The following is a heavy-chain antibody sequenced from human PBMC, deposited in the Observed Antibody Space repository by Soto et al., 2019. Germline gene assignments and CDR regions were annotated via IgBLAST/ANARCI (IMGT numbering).Heavy chain of an antibody. D-gene: IGHD2-2*01. V-gene: IGHV3-30-3*01. J-gene: IGHJ6*02. Sequence: QVQLVESGGGVVQPGRSLRLSCAASGFTFSSYAMHWVRQAPGKGLEWVAVISYDGSNKYYADSVKGRFTISRDNSKNTLYLQMNSLRAEDTAVYYCARGEDIVLVPAAMSYYSYGMDVWGQGTTVTVSS. CDR3: ARGEDIVLVPAAMSYYSYGMDV. CDR2: ISYDGSNK. CDR1: GFTFSSYA.